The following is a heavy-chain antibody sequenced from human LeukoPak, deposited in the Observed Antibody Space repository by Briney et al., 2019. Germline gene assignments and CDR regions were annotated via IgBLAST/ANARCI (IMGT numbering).Heavy chain of an antibody. D-gene: IGHD2-2*01. CDR2: IWYDGNNK. V-gene: IGHV3-33*08. J-gene: IGHJ4*02. Sequence: GGSLRLSCAASGFTFSSYAMSWVRQAPGKGLEWVAVIWYDGNNKYYADSVKGRFTISRDNSKNTMYLQMNSLRVEDTAVYYCGRDKWVVPGLPDNWGQGTLVTVSS. CDR1: GFTFSSYA. CDR3: GRDKWVVPGLPDN.